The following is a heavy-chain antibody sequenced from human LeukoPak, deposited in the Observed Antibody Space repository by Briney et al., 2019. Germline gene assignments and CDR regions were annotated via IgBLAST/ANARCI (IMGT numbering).Heavy chain of an antibody. CDR1: GFTFNIYG. CDR3: AKDGLYGATRDY. D-gene: IGHD4/OR15-4a*01. CDR2: IRHNGSNK. J-gene: IGHJ4*02. V-gene: IGHV3-30*02. Sequence: GGSLRLSCAASGFTFNIYGMHWVRQAPGKGVEWVAFIRHNGSNKYYADSVKGRFTISRDNPKNTVNLQMHSLRVEDTAVYYCAKDGLYGATRDYWGQGTLVTVSS.